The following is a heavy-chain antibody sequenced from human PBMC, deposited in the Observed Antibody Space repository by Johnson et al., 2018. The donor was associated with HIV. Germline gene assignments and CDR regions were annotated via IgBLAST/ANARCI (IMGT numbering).Heavy chain of an antibody. D-gene: IGHD3-22*01. V-gene: IGHV3-30*02. CDR2: VRHDGSTK. J-gene: IGHJ3*02. CDR3: ARVYYYDNKDGFDI. CDR1: GFTFNYYG. Sequence: QEKLVESGGGVVQPGGSLRLSCAASGFTFNYYGIHWVRQAPGKGLEWVAFVRHDGSTKDYADSVKGRFTISRDISKNLLYLQMNSLRTEDTAVYYCARVYYYDNKDGFDIWGQGTTVTVSS.